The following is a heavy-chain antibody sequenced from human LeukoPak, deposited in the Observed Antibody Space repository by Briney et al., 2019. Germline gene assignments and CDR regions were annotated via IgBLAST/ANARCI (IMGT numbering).Heavy chain of an antibody. J-gene: IGHJ4*02. CDR2: IRGSGGST. CDR1: GFTFSSYA. V-gene: IGHV3-23*01. CDR3: ARGVRGLYYFDY. Sequence: GGSLRLSCAASGFTFSSYAMSWVRQAPGKGLEWVSAIRGSGGSTYYADSVKGRFTISRDNSKNTLYLQMNSLRAEDTAVYYCARGVRGLYYFDYWGQGTLVTVSS. D-gene: IGHD2-2*01.